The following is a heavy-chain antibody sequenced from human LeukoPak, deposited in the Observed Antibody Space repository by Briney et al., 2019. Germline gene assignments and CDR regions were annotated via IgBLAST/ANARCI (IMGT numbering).Heavy chain of an antibody. CDR2: IIPIFGTA. CDR3: ARDRGTGYSGSYLDFDY. CDR1: GGTFSSYA. Sequence: VASVKVSCKASGGTFSSYAISWVRQAPGQGLEWMGRIIPIFGTANYAQKFQGRVTITTDESSSTAYMELSSLRSEDTAVYYCARDRGTGYSGSYLDFDYWGQGTLVTVSS. V-gene: IGHV1-69*05. D-gene: IGHD1-26*01. J-gene: IGHJ4*02.